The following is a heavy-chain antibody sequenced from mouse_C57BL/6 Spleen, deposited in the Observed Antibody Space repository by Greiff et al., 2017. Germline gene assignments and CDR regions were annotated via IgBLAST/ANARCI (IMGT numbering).Heavy chain of an antibody. CDR3: ALRHYDSYYGY. CDR1: GFNIKDYY. V-gene: IGHV14-2*01. D-gene: IGHD2-3*01. J-gene: IGHJ2*01. CDR2: IDPEDGET. Sequence: EVKLMESGAELVKPGASVKLSCTASGFNIKDYYMHWVKQRTEQGLEWIGRIDPEDGETKYTPKFQGKVTITADTSSNTVYLQLSGLTSEDTAVYYCALRHYDSYYGYWGQGTTLTVSS.